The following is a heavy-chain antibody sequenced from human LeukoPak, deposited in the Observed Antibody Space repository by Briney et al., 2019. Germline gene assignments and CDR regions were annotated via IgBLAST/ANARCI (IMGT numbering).Heavy chain of an antibody. CDR2: IHYTGTT. Sequence: SETLSLTCTVSGGSPSSYYWSWIRQPPGKGMEWIGYIHYTGTTNHNTSLKSRLTMSLDTSKNQSSLRLSSVTAADTAVYYCARRYCSGGACYSNYYYMDVWGKGTTVTVSS. CDR1: GGSPSSYY. CDR3: ARRYCSGGACYSNYYYMDV. D-gene: IGHD2-15*01. J-gene: IGHJ6*03. V-gene: IGHV4-59*01.